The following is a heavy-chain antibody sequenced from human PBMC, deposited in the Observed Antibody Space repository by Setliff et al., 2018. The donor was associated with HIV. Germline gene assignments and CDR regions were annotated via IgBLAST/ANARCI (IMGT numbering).Heavy chain of an antibody. CDR2: MMPSSGNT. CDR1: GYTFTSYD. J-gene: IGHJ6*03. V-gene: IGHV1-8*02. D-gene: IGHD5-12*01. Sequence: ASVKVSCKASGYTFTSYDINWVRQATGQGLEWMGWMMPSSGNTGYAQKFQGRLTMTRNTSISTAYMELSSLRSEDTAVYYCAHHARVGDGYNYDYYYYYMDVWGKGTTVTVSS. CDR3: AHHARVGDGYNYDYYYYYMDV.